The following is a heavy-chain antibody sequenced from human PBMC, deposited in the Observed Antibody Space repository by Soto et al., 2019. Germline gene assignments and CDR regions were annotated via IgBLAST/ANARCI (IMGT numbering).Heavy chain of an antibody. CDR3: ARELPPDL. CDR2: IWSAGLT. D-gene: IGHD2-15*01. V-gene: IGHV3-53*01. J-gene: IGHJ5*02. Sequence: AGGSLRLSCAASGFTVSSKYMNWARQAPGKGLEWVSIIWSAGLTYYADSVRGRFTISRDISKNILFLQMNNLRAEDSAIYYCARELPPDLWGQGTLVTVSS. CDR1: GFTVSSKY.